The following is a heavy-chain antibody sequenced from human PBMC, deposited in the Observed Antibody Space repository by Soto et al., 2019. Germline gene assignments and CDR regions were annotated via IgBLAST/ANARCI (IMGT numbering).Heavy chain of an antibody. CDR2: LSGDGTTT. D-gene: IGHD3-22*01. CDR3: AKDISFDTSAYNY. J-gene: IGHJ4*02. Sequence: EVQLLESGGGLVQPGGSLRLSCTASGFTFSTYGMSWVRQAPGKGLEWVSSLSGDGTTTYYIDSVKGRFTTSRDNCRNTPSLQMNSPRTEETAIYYCAKDISFDTSAYNYWGQGILVAVSS. CDR1: GFTFSTYG. V-gene: IGHV3-23*01.